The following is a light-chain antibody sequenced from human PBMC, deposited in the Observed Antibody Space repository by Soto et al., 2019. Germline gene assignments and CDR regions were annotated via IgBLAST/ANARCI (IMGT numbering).Light chain of an antibody. CDR1: QSISSW. CDR3: RQYNSYSRT. V-gene: IGKV1-5*01. Sequence: DIQMSQSPSTLSASVGDRVTITCRASQSISSWLAWYQQKPGKAPKLLIYDASSLESGVPSRFSGSGSGAEFTLTISSLQPDDFATYYCRQYNSYSRTFGQGTKVDI. J-gene: IGKJ1*01. CDR2: DAS.